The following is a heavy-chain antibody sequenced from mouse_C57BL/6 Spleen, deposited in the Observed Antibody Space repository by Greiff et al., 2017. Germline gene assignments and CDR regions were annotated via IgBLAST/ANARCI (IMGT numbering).Heavy chain of an antibody. J-gene: IGHJ4*01. V-gene: IGHV14-1*01. CDR3: TTDGSSSYAMDY. CDR2: IDPEDGDT. D-gene: IGHD1-1*01. CDR1: GFNIKDYY. Sequence: VQLQQSGAELVRPGASVKLSCTASGFNIKDYYMHWVKQRPEQGLEWIGRIDPEDGDTEYAPKFQGKATMTADTSSNTAYLQLSSLTSEDAAVYYCTTDGSSSYAMDYWGQGTSVTVSS.